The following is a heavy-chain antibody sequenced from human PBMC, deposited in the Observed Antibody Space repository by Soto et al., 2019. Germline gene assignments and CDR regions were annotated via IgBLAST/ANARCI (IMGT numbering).Heavy chain of an antibody. Sequence: SETLSLTCAVSGGSISSSNWWSLVRQPPGKGLEWIGEIYHSGSTNYNPSLKSRVTISVDKSKNQFSLKLSSVTAADTAVYYCLGYCSGGSCSRYWFDPWGQGTLVTVSS. CDR2: IYHSGST. J-gene: IGHJ5*02. CDR1: GGSISSSNW. V-gene: IGHV4-4*02. CDR3: LGYCSGGSCSRYWFDP. D-gene: IGHD2-15*01.